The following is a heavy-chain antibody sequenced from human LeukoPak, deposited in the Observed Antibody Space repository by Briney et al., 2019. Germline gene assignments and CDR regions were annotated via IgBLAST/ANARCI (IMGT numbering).Heavy chain of an antibody. Sequence: AGGSLRLSCAASGFTFSSYGMSWVRQAPGKGLEWVSAISGSGGSTYYADSVKGRFTISRDNSKNTLYLQMNSLRAEDTAVYYCARDGYSYVRYFDLWGRGTLVTVSS. J-gene: IGHJ2*01. CDR2: ISGSGGST. CDR3: ARDGYSYVRYFDL. CDR1: GFTFSSYG. V-gene: IGHV3-23*01. D-gene: IGHD5-18*01.